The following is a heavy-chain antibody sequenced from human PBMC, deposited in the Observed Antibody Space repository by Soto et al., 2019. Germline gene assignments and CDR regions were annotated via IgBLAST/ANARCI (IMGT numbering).Heavy chain of an antibody. Sequence: ASVKVSCKASGYTFNSYGISWVRQAPGQGLEWMGWISAYNGNTNYAQKLQGRVTMTTDTSTSTDYMELRSLRSDDTAVYYCARDSGSYYYDSSGYYPHSYFDPWGQGTLVTVSS. D-gene: IGHD3-22*01. CDR2: ISAYNGNT. CDR1: GYTFNSYG. J-gene: IGHJ4*02. CDR3: ARDSGSYYYDSSGYYPHSYFDP. V-gene: IGHV1-18*04.